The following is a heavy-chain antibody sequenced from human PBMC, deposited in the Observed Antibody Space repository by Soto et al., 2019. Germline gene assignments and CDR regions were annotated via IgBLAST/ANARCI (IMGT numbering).Heavy chain of an antibody. V-gene: IGHV3-33*01. CDR2: VWYDGSDK. Sequence: GSLSLSCKASGFDFSPYPMHWPRQDPGKGLEWVAIVWYDGSDKSYADSVKGRFSISRDNSRNTLDLQMSLIAEDTAVYYCVRGARRAPTGATDWLDPWGQGTPVTVSS. CDR3: VRGARRAPTGATDWLDP. CDR1: GFDFSPYP. J-gene: IGHJ5*01. D-gene: IGHD1-1*01.